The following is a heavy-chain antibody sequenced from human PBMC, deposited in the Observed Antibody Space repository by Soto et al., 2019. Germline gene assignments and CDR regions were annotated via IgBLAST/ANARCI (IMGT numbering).Heavy chain of an antibody. V-gene: IGHV4-61*01. CDR3: ATLAMVREIIKPDY. J-gene: IGHJ4*02. Sequence: QVQLQESGPGLVKPSETLSLTCTVSGGSVSSGSYYWSWIRQPPGKGLEWIGYIYYSGSTNYNPSFKSRVPISVDTPKTHSSLKLSSVTAADTAVYFCATLAMVREIIKPDYWGQGTLVTSPQ. CDR2: IYYSGST. CDR1: GGSVSSGSYY. D-gene: IGHD3-10*01.